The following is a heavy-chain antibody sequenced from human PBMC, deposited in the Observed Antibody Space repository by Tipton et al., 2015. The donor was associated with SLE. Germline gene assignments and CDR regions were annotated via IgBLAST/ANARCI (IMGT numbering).Heavy chain of an antibody. CDR2: LYYTGDT. D-gene: IGHD3-3*01. Sequence: TLSLTCSVSGGSISNSFYYWGWIRQPPGKGLEWIGSLYYTGDTYYNPSLKGRVTISGDTSNNHFSLRLISVTAADTTVYYCARHSVTLFLCYFYRWGQPALVSVSS. CDR3: ARHSVTLFLCYFYR. J-gene: IGHJ5*02. V-gene: IGHV4-39*07. CDR1: GGSISNSFYY.